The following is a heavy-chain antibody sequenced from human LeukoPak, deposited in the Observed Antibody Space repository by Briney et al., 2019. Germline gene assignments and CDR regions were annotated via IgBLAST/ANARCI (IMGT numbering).Heavy chain of an antibody. CDR3: TAGHYYDSSGYYYGGY. Sequence: GGSLRLSCAASGFTFSNAWMSWVRQAPGKGLEWVGRIKSKTDGGTTDYAAPVKGRFTISRDDSKNTLYLQMNSLKTEDTAVYYCTAGHYYDSSGYYYGGYWGQGTLVTVSS. CDR1: GFTFSNAW. D-gene: IGHD3-22*01. V-gene: IGHV3-15*01. CDR2: IKSKTDGGTT. J-gene: IGHJ4*02.